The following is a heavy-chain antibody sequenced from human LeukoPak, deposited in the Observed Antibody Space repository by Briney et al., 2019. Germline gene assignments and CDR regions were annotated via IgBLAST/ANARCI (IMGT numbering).Heavy chain of an antibody. CDR2: ILYSGST. CDR1: GGSISTSNYY. CDR3: ARLPRGGWQQPNNWFDP. V-gene: IGHV4-39*01. D-gene: IGHD6-13*01. J-gene: IGHJ5*02. Sequence: SETLSLTCTVSGGSISTSNYYWGWIRQPPGKGLEWIGNILYSGSTYYGPSLKSRLTISLDTSRNQFSLKLSSVTAADTAVYYCARLPRGGWQQPNNWFDPWGQGTLVTVSS.